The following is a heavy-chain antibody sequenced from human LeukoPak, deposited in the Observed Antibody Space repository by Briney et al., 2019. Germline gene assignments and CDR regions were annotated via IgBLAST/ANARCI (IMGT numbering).Heavy chain of an antibody. V-gene: IGHV3-7*01. D-gene: IGHD1-26*01. CDR2: INQDGSEK. J-gene: IGHJ4*02. CDR3: ARDLNWETY. Sequence: GGPLRLSCAASGFTFSTYWMSWVRQAPGKGLEWVANINQDGSEKYYVDSVKGRFTISRDNAKNSVYLQMNSLRVEDTAVYYCARDLNWETYWGQGTLVSVSS. CDR1: GFTFSTYW.